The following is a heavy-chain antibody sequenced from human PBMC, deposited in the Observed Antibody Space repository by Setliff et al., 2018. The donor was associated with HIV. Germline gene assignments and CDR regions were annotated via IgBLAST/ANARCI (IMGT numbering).Heavy chain of an antibody. D-gene: IGHD2-21*01. CDR2: IYYSGST. J-gene: IGHJ6*03. Sequence: SETLSLTCTVSGGSISSHYWSWIRQPPGKGLEWIGYIYYSGSTNYNPSLKSRVTISIDTSRNQFSLRLNSVTAADTAVYFCARVGLAYSGDMDVWGKGTTVTVSS. CDR3: ARVGLAYSGDMDV. CDR1: GGSISSHY. V-gene: IGHV4-59*08.